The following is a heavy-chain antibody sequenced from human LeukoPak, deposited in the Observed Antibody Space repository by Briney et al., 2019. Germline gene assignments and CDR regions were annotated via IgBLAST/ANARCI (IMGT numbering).Heavy chain of an antibody. CDR1: GFTVSSNY. CDR2: IYSGGST. Sequence: GGSLRLSCAASGFTVSSNYMSWVRQAPGKGLEWVSVIYSGGSTYYADSVKGRFTISRDNTKNTLYLQMNSLRAEDTAVYYCARGIVGALDAFDIWGQGTMVTVSS. V-gene: IGHV3-66*01. D-gene: IGHD1-26*01. J-gene: IGHJ3*02. CDR3: ARGIVGALDAFDI.